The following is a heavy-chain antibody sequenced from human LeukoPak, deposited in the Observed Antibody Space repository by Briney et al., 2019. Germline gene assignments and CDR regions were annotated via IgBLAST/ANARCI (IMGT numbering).Heavy chain of an antibody. CDR2: ISASGDRT. J-gene: IGHJ5*02. CDR1: GVTFSSFD. D-gene: IGHD3-10*01. V-gene: IGHV3-23*01. CDR3: AKNGEVLSWFDP. Sequence: PGGSLRLSCAASGVTFSSFDMNWVRQAPGRGLEWVSAISASGDRTYYADSVKGRFTISRDNSKNTLYLQMNSLRAEDTAVYSCAKNGEVLSWFDPWGQGTLVTVSS.